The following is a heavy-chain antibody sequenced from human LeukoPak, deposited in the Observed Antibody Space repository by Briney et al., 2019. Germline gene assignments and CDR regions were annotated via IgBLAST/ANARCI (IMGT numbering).Heavy chain of an antibody. CDR3: SKGRGWEASYYYYYMDV. J-gene: IGHJ6*03. D-gene: IGHD1-26*01. Sequence: GGSLRLSCAASGFTFSSYGIHWVRQAPGKGLEWVAFIRYDGSNKYYTDSVKGRFTISRDNSKNTLYLQMNSLRAEDTAVYYCSKGRGWEASYYYYYMDVWGKGTTVTISS. CDR2: IRYDGSNK. V-gene: IGHV3-30*02. CDR1: GFTFSSYG.